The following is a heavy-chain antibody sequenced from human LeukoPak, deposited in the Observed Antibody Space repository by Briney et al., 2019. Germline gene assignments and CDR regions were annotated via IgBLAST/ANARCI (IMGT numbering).Heavy chain of an antibody. Sequence: GGSLRLSCAASGFTFSSHWMTWIRQAPGKGLEWLANIKHDGSERYYVDSVKGRFTISRDNAKNSLYLQVNSLSAEDTALYYCARDDGGRSVDYWGQGTLVTVSS. CDR1: GFTFSSHW. CDR3: ARDDGGRSVDY. CDR2: IKHDGSER. D-gene: IGHD1-26*01. V-gene: IGHV3-7*01. J-gene: IGHJ4*02.